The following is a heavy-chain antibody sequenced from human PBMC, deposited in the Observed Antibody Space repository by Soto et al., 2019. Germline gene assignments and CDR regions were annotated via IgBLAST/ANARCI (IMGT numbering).Heavy chain of an antibody. Sequence: PGGSVRLSCVASGFTFEDYSLHWVRQVPGKGLEWVAGISGNSGSSGYADSVRGRFTISRDNAKNSLFLQMSSLSPEDTALYYCTKRRSARPGFDAFDLWGQGTMVTVSS. CDR2: ISGNSGSS. D-gene: IGHD3-10*01. V-gene: IGHV3-9*01. CDR3: TKRRSARPGFDAFDL. J-gene: IGHJ3*01. CDR1: GFTFEDYS.